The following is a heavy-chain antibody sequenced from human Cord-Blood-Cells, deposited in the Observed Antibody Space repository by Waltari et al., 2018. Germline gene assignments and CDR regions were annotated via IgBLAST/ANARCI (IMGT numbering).Heavy chain of an antibody. D-gene: IGHD1-26*01. V-gene: IGHV4-34*01. CDR1: GGSFSGYY. CDR2: INHSGST. Sequence: QVQLQQWGAGLLKPSETLSLTCAVYGGSFSGYYWSWIRQPPGKGLEWIGEINHSGSTNDNPSLKSRVTISVDTSKNQFSLKLSSVTAADTAVYYCARAVGGGSYAAFDIWGQGTMVTVSS. J-gene: IGHJ3*02. CDR3: ARAVGGGSYAAFDI.